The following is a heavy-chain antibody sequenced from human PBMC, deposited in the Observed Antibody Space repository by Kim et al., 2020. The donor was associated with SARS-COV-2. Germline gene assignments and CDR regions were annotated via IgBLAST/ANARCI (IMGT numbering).Heavy chain of an antibody. Sequence: YSVNSVKGRLTISRYNSKNTLYLQMNSLRAEDTAVYYCARNEYSSSDAFDIWGQGTMVTVSS. V-gene: IGHV3-30*01. D-gene: IGHD6-6*01. CDR3: ARNEYSSSDAFDI. J-gene: IGHJ3*02.